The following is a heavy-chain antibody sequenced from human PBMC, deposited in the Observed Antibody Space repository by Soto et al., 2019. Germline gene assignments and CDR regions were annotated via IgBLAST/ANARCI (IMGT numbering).Heavy chain of an antibody. CDR2: INPRTGDT. J-gene: IGHJ4*02. CDR3: ARDPIGGGAQYYFDY. V-gene: IGHV1-2*02. D-gene: IGHD3-16*01. Sequence: ASVNVSCKASGYTLAEYSLYWVRQAHGQGPEWLGGINPRTGDTNKAQKFQGRVTMTRDMSLTTAYMELHRLTSDDTAVYYCARDPIGGGAQYYFDYWGKGSLVTSPQ. CDR1: GYTLAEYS.